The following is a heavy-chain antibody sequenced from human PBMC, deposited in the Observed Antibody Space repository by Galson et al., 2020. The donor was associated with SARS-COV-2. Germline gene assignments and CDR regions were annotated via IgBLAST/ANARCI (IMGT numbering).Heavy chain of an antibody. D-gene: IGHD5-18*01. CDR2: IKEDGIEK. V-gene: IGHV3-7*01. J-gene: IGHJ4*01. CDR3: GRDRGSSYVTDY. Sequence: GESLKISCAASGFRFSYYWMSWVRQAPGTGLEWVANIKEDGIEKYYVDSVKGRFTISRDNAKNSLYLQMDSLRAEDTAVYYCGRDRGSSYVTDYWGHGTLVTVSS. CDR1: GFRFSYYW.